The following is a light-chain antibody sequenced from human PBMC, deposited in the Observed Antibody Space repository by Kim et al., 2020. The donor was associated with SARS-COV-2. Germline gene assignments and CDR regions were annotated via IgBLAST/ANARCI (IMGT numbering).Light chain of an antibody. CDR2: GNS. Sequence: QSVLTQPPSVSGAPGQRVTISCTGSSSNIGAGYDVHWYQQLPGTAPKLLSYGNSNRPSGVPDRFSGSKSGTSASLAIAGLQAEDEADYYCQSYDSSLSGSPVVFGGGTQLTVL. CDR3: QSYDSSLSGSPVV. V-gene: IGLV1-40*01. CDR1: SSNIGAGYD. J-gene: IGLJ2*01.